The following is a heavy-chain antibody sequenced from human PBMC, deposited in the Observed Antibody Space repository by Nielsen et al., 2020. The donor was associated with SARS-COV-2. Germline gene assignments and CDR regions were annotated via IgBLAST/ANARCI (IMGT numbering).Heavy chain of an antibody. CDR3: ARGGGYSYGAIDY. D-gene: IGHD5-18*01. V-gene: IGHV4-34*01. J-gene: IGHJ4*02. CDR2: TYYSGST. Sequence: SETLSLTCAVYGGSFRGYYWSWIRQPPGKGLEWIGYTYYSGSTNYNPSLKRRVTISVDTSKNQFTLKLSSVTAADTAVYYWARGGGYSYGAIDYWGQGTLVTVSS. CDR1: GGSFRGYY.